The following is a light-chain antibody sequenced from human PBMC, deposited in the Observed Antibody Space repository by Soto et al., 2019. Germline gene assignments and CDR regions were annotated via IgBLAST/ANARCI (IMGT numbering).Light chain of an antibody. CDR2: DVS. J-gene: IGLJ2*01. V-gene: IGLV2-14*03. Sequence: QSALTQPASVSGSPGQSITISCTGTSSDVGGYNYVSWYQHPPGKAPKLMIYDVSNRPSGVSNRFSGSKSGNTASLTISGLQAEDEADYYCSSYTSSTDVVFGGGTKLTV. CDR1: SSDVGGYNY. CDR3: SSYTSSTDVV.